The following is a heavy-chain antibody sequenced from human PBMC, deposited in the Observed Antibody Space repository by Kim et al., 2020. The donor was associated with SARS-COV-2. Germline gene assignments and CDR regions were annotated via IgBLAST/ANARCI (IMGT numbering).Heavy chain of an antibody. J-gene: IGHJ3*02. CDR3: ARHSPGYFEWLYASDM. CDR2: IYPGDSDT. V-gene: IGHV5-51*01. CDR1: GYSFSSYW. D-gene: IGHD3-9*01. Sequence: GESLKISCKGSGYSFSSYWIAWVRQMPGKGLEWMGIIYPGDSDTRYSPSFQGQITISADKSISTAFLQWSSLKASDTAMYYCARHSPGYFEWLYASDMWGQGTMVTVSS.